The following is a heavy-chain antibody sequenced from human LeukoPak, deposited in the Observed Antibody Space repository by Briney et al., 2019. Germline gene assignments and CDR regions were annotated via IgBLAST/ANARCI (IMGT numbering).Heavy chain of an antibody. V-gene: IGHV4-38-2*01. J-gene: IGHJ6*04. CDR2: IYHSGST. CDR3: ARVGIAAAGTLSPYYGMDV. D-gene: IGHD6-13*01. CDR1: GYSLSSGYY. Sequence: SETLSLTCALSGYSLSSGYYWGWIRQPPGKGLGGIGSIYHSGSTYYSPSLKRRVTISVDTSKNQFSLKLSSVTAADTAVYYCARVGIAAAGTLSPYYGMDVWGKGTTVTVSS.